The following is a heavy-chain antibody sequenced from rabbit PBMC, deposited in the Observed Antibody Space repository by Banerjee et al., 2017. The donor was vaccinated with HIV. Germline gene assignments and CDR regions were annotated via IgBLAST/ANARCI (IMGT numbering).Heavy chain of an antibody. D-gene: IGHD6-1*01. V-gene: IGHV1S45*01. CDR3: ARDNGYAIDL. CDR1: GFTLSGYW. Sequence: QEQLEESGGDLVKPEGSLTLTCTASGFTLSGYWMSWVRQAPGKGLEWIGCIATGSGNTYYASWAKGRFTISKTSSTTVTLQMTSVTPADTATYFCARDNGYAIDLWGPGTLVTVS. J-gene: IGHJ4*01. CDR2: IATGSGNT.